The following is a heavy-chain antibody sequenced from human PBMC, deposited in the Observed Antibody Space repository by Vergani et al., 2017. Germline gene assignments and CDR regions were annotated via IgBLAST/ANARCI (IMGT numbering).Heavy chain of an antibody. J-gene: IGHJ4*02. Sequence: QVQLVQSGAEVKKPGASVKVSCKASGYTFTSYAIHWVRQAPGKGLEWVAVISYDGSNKYYADSVKGRFTISRDNSKNTLFLQMNSLRAEDTAVYYCARVSFRDFWSGYPDYWGQGTLVTVSS. CDR1: GYTFTSYA. CDR3: ARVSFRDFWSGYPDY. D-gene: IGHD3-3*01. CDR2: ISYDGSNK. V-gene: IGHV3-30-3*01.